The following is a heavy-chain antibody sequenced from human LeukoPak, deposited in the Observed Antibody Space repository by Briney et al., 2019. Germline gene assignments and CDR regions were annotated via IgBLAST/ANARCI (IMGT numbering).Heavy chain of an antibody. V-gene: IGHV3-30*02. CDR2: IRYDGSNK. D-gene: IGHD2-8*02. CDR1: GFTFSSYG. Sequence: GGSLRLSCAASGFTFSSYGMHWVRQAPGKGLEWVAFIRYDGSNKYYADSVKGRFTISRDNSKNTLYLQMNSLRAEDTAVYYCAKTGGFLGYYYYMDVWGKGTTVTVSS. CDR3: AKTGGFLGYYYYMDV. J-gene: IGHJ6*03.